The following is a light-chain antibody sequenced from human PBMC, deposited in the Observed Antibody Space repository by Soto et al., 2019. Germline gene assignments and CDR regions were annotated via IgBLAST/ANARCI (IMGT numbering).Light chain of an antibody. CDR1: QSVLYSSNNKNY. CDR3: QQYGNLWT. Sequence: DILRDQAPNSLAVSLCERDTINCKSSQSVLYSSNNKNYLAWYQQKPGQPPKLLIYWASTRESGVPDRFSGSGSGTEFSLTISSLQPHDFATYYCQQYGNLWTFGQGTKVDIK. CDR2: WAS. J-gene: IGKJ1*01. V-gene: IGKV4-1*01.